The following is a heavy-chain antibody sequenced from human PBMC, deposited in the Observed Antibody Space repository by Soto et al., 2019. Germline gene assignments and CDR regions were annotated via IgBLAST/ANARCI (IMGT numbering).Heavy chain of an antibody. J-gene: IGHJ6*02. D-gene: IGHD5-18*01. CDR1: GGTFSSYA. CDR3: ATSSRGYSYDYYYYGMDV. Sequence: ASVKVSCKASGGTFSSYAISWARQAPGQGLEWMGGIIPIFGTANYAQKFQGRVTITADESTSTAYMELSSLRSEDTAVYYCATSSRGYSYDYYYYGMDVWGQGTTVTVSS. V-gene: IGHV1-69*13. CDR2: IIPIFGTA.